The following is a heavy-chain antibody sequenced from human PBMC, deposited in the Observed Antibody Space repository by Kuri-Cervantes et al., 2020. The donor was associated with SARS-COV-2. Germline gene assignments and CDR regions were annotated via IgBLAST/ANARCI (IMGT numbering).Heavy chain of an antibody. Sequence: GESLKISCAASGFTFSSYAMSWVRQAPGKGLEWVSAISGSGGSTYYADSVKGRFTISRDNSKNTLYLQMNSLRAEDTAVYYCARGDWIAARPIGYWGQGALVTVSS. V-gene: IGHV3-23*01. D-gene: IGHD6-6*01. CDR2: ISGSGGST. CDR3: ARGDWIAARPIGY. CDR1: GFTFSSYA. J-gene: IGHJ4*02.